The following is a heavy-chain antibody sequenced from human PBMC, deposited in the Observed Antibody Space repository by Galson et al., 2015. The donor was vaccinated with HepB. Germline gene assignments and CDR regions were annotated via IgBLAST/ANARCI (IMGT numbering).Heavy chain of an antibody. V-gene: IGHV3-21*01. Sequence: SLRLSCAASGFTFSSYSMNWVRQAPGKGLEWVSSISSSSSYIYYADSVKGRFTISRDNAKNSLYLQMNSLRAEDTAVYYCARDIRDSSSWYSPDRYYYYYGMDVWGQGTTVTDSS. CDR2: ISSSSSYI. J-gene: IGHJ6*02. CDR3: ARDIRDSSSWYSPDRYYYYYGMDV. D-gene: IGHD6-13*01. CDR1: GFTFSSYS.